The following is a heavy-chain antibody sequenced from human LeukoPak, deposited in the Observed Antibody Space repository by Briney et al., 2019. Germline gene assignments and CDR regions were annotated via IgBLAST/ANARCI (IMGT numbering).Heavy chain of an antibody. CDR3: AKKRSGSTIYYFDY. Sequence: GGSLRLSCAASGFTFSSYGMHWVRQAPGKGLEWVAFIRYDGSNKYYADSVKGRFTISRDNSKNTLYLQMNSLRAEDTAVYYCAKKRSGSTIYYFDYRGQGTLVTVSS. D-gene: IGHD2-2*01. CDR2: IRYDGSNK. CDR1: GFTFSSYG. V-gene: IGHV3-30*02. J-gene: IGHJ4*02.